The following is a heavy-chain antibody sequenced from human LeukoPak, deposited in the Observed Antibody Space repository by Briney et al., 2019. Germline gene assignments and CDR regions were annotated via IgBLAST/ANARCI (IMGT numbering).Heavy chain of an antibody. D-gene: IGHD1-26*01. CDR1: GGSISSYY. CDR2: IHYSGST. Sequence: PSETLSLTCTVSGGSISSYYWSWIRQPPAKGLERIGYIHYSGSTNYLPSLKSRVTISVGTSKNQFSLKLSSVTAAGTAVYYCAREGGSYSGAFDIWGQGPMVTVSS. CDR3: AREGGSYSGAFDI. J-gene: IGHJ3*02. V-gene: IGHV4-59*01.